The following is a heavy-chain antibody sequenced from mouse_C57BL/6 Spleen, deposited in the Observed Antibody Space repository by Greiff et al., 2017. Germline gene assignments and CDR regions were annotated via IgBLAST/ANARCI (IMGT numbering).Heavy chain of an antibody. CDR1: GYTFTSYG. CDR3: ARSCYYYGSSYPYYVDY. D-gene: IGHD1-1*01. Sequence: QVQLQQSGAELARPGASVKLSCKASGYTFTSYGISWVKQRPGQGLEWIGEIYPRSGNTYYNEKFKGKATLTADKSSSTAYMELRSLTSEDSAVYFCARSCYYYGSSYPYYVDYWGQGTTLTVAS. J-gene: IGHJ2*01. V-gene: IGHV1-81*01. CDR2: IYPRSGNT.